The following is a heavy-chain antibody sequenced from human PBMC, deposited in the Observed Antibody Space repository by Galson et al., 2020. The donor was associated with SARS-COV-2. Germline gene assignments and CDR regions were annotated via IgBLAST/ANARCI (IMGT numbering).Heavy chain of an antibody. CDR2: ISGSGGST. CDR1: GFTFSSYA. J-gene: IGHJ4*02. Sequence: GGSLRLSCAASGFTFSSYAMSWVRQAPGKGLEWVSAISGSGGSTYYADSVKGRFTISRDNSKNTLYLQMNSPRAEDTAVYYCAKRQGYSGYDPIDYWGQGTLVTVSS. V-gene: IGHV3-23*01. D-gene: IGHD5-12*01. CDR3: AKRQGYSGYDPIDY.